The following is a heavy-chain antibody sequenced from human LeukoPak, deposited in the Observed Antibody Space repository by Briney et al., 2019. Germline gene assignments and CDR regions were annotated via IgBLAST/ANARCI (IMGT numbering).Heavy chain of an antibody. CDR1: GFALSSYS. CDR2: FTSSRGYI. CDR3: ARADDSVGYYEDYFDF. D-gene: IGHD3-3*01. J-gene: IGHJ4*02. V-gene: IGHV3-21*01. Sequence: GGSLRLSCAASGFALSSYSMTWVRQAPGKGLKWISTFTSSRGYIYYADSVKGRFTISRDNDKNSVYLQMNSLSAEDTAVYYCARADDSVGYYEDYFDFWGPGTLVTVSS.